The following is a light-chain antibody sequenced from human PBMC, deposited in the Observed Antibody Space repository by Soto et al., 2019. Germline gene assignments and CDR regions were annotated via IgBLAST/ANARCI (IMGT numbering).Light chain of an antibody. J-gene: IGKJ1*01. CDR1: QSISSY. CDR3: QQSYSKRT. CDR2: AAS. Sequence: DIQMTQSQSSLSASVGDRVTITCRASQSISSYLNWYQQKPGKAPKLLIYAASSLQSGVPSRFSGSGSGTDFTLTISSLQPEDFATYYCQQSYSKRTFGQGTKVDIK. V-gene: IGKV1-39*01.